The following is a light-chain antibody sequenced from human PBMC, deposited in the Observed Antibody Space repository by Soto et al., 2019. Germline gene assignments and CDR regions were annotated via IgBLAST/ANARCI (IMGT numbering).Light chain of an antibody. V-gene: IGKV3-20*01. Sequence: VFTQSPGTLPLSPGAAATVSCRASQNVDSNYLDWYQQTPGQAPRIIIFGASGRAAGIPDRFSGSGSGTDFTLTISRLEPEDFAMYYCQQYGSLSWTFGQGTKVDIK. J-gene: IGKJ1*01. CDR3: QQYGSLSWT. CDR2: GAS. CDR1: QNVDSNY.